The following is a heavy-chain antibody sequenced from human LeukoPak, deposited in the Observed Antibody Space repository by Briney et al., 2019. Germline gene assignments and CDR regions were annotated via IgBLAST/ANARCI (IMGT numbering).Heavy chain of an antibody. CDR1: GYTFTGYY. D-gene: IGHD5-18*01. V-gene: IGHV1-2*02. Sequence: VSVKVSCQASGYTFTGYYIHWVRQAPGQGLAWMGWINPNSGGTIYAQKFQGRVTMTRDTSISTAYMELSRLKSDDTAVYYCARVHTALVTFDFWGQGTLVTVSS. CDR3: ARVHTALVTFDF. J-gene: IGHJ4*02. CDR2: INPNSGGT.